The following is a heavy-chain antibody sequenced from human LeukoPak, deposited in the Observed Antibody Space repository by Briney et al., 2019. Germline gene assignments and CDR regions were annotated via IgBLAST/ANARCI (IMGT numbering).Heavy chain of an antibody. Sequence: SETLSLTCTVSGGSISSSSYYWSWIRQPPGKGLEWIGYIYYSGSTNYNPSLKSRVTISVYTSKNQFSLKLSSVTAADTAVYYCARGPSITMVRGGQWYYYMDVWGKGTTVTISS. D-gene: IGHD3-10*01. J-gene: IGHJ6*03. V-gene: IGHV4-61*01. CDR1: GGSISSSSYY. CDR3: ARGPSITMVRGGQWYYYMDV. CDR2: IYYSGST.